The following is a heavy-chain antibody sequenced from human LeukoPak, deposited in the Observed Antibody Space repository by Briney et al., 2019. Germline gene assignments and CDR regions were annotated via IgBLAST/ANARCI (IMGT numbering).Heavy chain of an antibody. CDR1: GYTFTGYY. Sequence: GASVRVSCKASGYTFTGYYMHWVRQAPGQGLEWMGWINTNTGNPTYAQGFTGRFVFSLDTSVSTAYLQISSLKAEDTAVYYCARTYYDFWSGPDLYYYYMDVWGKGTTVTVSS. CDR2: INTNTGNP. CDR3: ARTYYDFWSGPDLYYYYMDV. J-gene: IGHJ6*03. V-gene: IGHV7-4-1*02. D-gene: IGHD3-3*01.